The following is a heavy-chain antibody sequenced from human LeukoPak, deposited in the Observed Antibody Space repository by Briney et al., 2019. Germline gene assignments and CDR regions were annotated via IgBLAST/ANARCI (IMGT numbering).Heavy chain of an antibody. CDR1: GYSFTSYW. CDR2: IYPGDSDT. J-gene: IGHJ6*02. D-gene: IGHD3-22*01. CDR3: ASDSSGYYGGYYYGMDV. Sequence: GESLKISCKGSGYSFTSYWIGWVRQMPGKGLEWMGIIYPGDSDTSYSPSFQGQVTISADKSISTAYLQWSSLKASDTAMYYCASDSSGYYGGYYYGMDVWGQGTTVTVSS. V-gene: IGHV5-51*01.